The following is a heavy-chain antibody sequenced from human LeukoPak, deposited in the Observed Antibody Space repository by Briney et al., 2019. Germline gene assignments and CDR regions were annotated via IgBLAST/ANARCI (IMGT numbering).Heavy chain of an antibody. CDR2: IYSGGST. Sequence: GGSLRLSCAISGFIFDDYAMHWVRQAPGKGLEWVSVIYSGGSTYYADSVKGRFTISRDNSKNTLYLQMNSLRAEDTAVYYCARLWFGELTFDYWGQGTLVTVSS. CDR1: GFIFDDYA. D-gene: IGHD3-10*01. J-gene: IGHJ4*02. V-gene: IGHV3-53*01. CDR3: ARLWFGELTFDY.